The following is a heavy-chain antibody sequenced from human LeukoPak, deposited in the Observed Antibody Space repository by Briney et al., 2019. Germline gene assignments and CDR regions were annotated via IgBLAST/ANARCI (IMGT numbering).Heavy chain of an antibody. Sequence: GGSLRLSCAASGFTFSSYWMHWVRHAPGEGLVWVSRIYSDGSSTSYADSVKGRFTISRDNAKNTLYLQMNSLRAEDTAVYYCASLDGYCSSTSCSDYWGQGTLVTVSS. CDR3: ASLDGYCSSTSCSDY. CDR2: IYSDGSST. CDR1: GFTFSSYW. V-gene: IGHV3-74*01. D-gene: IGHD2-2*01. J-gene: IGHJ4*02.